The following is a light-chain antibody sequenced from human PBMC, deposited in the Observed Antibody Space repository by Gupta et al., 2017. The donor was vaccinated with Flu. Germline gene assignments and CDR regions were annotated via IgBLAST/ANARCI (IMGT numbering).Light chain of an antibody. Sequence: LVMTLSPVTLSVSPGESVTLSCRASQSVSSNLAWYQQKPGQAPRLLIYGASTSAPGIPARFSGSWSWTEFTLTISSLQSEDFAVYYCQQYNNWPPFTFGPGTKVDIK. CDR1: QSVSSN. CDR2: GAS. CDR3: QQYNNWPPFT. J-gene: IGKJ3*01. V-gene: IGKV3-15*01.